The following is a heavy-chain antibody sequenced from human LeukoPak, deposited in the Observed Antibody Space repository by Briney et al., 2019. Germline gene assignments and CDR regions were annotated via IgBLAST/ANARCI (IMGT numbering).Heavy chain of an antibody. CDR1: GGSISSSSYY. Sequence: PSETLSLTCTVSGGSISSSSYYWGWIRQPPGKGLEWIGSIYYGGSTFYNPSLKSRVTISVDTSQNQFSLRLSSVTAADTAVYYCAREWFGEILGYYHGMGVWGQGTTVTVSS. V-gene: IGHV4-39*02. D-gene: IGHD3-10*01. J-gene: IGHJ6*02. CDR3: AREWFGEILGYYHGMGV. CDR2: IYYGGST.